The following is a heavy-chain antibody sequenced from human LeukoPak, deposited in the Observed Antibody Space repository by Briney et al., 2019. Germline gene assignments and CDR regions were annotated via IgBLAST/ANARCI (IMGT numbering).Heavy chain of an antibody. Sequence: PGWSLRLSCPASGFTFSNSWMSWVRQAPAKGLEWVGRIKSKTDGGTTDYAAPVKGRFTISRDDSQNTLYLQINSLKTEDTAVYYCTTALTMIVVVIDFDYWGQGTLVTVSS. CDR2: IKSKTDGGTT. V-gene: IGHV3-15*01. CDR3: TTALTMIVVVIDFDY. D-gene: IGHD3-22*01. CDR1: GFTFSNSW. J-gene: IGHJ4*02.